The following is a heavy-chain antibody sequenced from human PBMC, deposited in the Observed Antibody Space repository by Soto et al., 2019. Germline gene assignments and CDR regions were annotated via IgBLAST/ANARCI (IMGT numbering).Heavy chain of an antibody. CDR1: GGSISSSSYY. J-gene: IGHJ3*02. CDR2: IYYSGST. D-gene: IGHD6-13*01. Sequence: PSETLSLTCTVSGGSISSSSYYWGWIRQPPGKGLEWIGSIYYSGSTYYNPSLKSRVTISVDTSKNQFSPKLSSVTAADTAVYYCARSEQQLDAFDIWGQGTMVTVSS. V-gene: IGHV4-39*01. CDR3: ARSEQQLDAFDI.